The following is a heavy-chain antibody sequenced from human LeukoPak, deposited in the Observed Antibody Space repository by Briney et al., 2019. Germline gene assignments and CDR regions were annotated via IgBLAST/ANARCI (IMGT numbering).Heavy chain of an antibody. CDR2: IWYDGSNK. CDR3: AKDPVRYSSSCPGY. Sequence: AGRSLRLSCAASGFTFSSYGMHWVRQAPGKGLEWVAVIWYDGSNKYYADSVKGRFTISRDNSKNTLYLQMNSLRAEDTAVYYCAKDPVRYSSSCPGYWGQGTLVTVSS. CDR1: GFTFSSYG. V-gene: IGHV3-33*06. J-gene: IGHJ4*02. D-gene: IGHD6-13*01.